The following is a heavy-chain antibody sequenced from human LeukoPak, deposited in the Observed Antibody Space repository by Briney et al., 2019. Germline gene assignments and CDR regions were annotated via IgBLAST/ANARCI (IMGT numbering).Heavy chain of an antibody. J-gene: IGHJ4*02. CDR2: INSDGSST. CDR3: ARDRYSSAFDY. Sequence: GGSLRLSCAASRFTFSSYWMHWVRQAPGKGLVWVARINSDGSSTAYADSVKGRFSISRDNAKNTVYLQMNSLRAEDTAIYYCARDRYSSAFDYWGLGTLVTVSS. CDR1: RFTFSSYW. D-gene: IGHD3-22*01. V-gene: IGHV3-74*01.